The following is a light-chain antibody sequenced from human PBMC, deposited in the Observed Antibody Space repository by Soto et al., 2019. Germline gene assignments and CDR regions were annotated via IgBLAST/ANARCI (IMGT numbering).Light chain of an antibody. CDR1: SSDVGGYNY. CDR3: SSYGSRNTLV. J-gene: IGLJ2*01. Sequence: QSALTQPPSASGSPGQSVTISCTGSSSDVGGYNYVSWYQQHPGKAPKLMIYEVSKRPSGVPDRLSGSKSGNTASLTVSGLQADEEADYYCSSYGSRNTLVFGGGTKLTVL. CDR2: EVS. V-gene: IGLV2-8*01.